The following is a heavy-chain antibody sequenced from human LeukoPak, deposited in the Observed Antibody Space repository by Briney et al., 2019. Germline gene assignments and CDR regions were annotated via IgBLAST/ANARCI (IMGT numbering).Heavy chain of an antibody. D-gene: IGHD3-22*01. CDR3: ARENDYYDSSGPDY. V-gene: IGHV4-4*07. Sequence: SETLSLTCTVSGGSISSYYWSWIRQPAGKGLEWIGRIYTSGSTNYNPSLKSRVTMSVDTSKNQFSLKLSSVTAADTAVYYCARENDYYDSSGPDYWGQGTLVTVSS. CDR2: IYTSGST. J-gene: IGHJ4*02. CDR1: GGSISSYY.